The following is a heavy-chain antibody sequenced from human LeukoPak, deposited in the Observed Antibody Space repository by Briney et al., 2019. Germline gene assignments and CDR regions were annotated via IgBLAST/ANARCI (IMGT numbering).Heavy chain of an antibody. D-gene: IGHD3-10*01. CDR1: GFTVSSNY. CDR3: AGEAYYGSGSYYNVLDY. V-gene: IGHV3-66*01. J-gene: IGHJ4*02. CDR2: IYSGGST. Sequence: GGSLRLSCAASGFTVSSNYMSWVRQAPGKGLEWVSVIYSGGSTYYADSVKGRFTISRDNSKNTLYLQMNSLRAEDTAVYYCAGEAYYGSGSYYNVLDYWGQGTLVTVSS.